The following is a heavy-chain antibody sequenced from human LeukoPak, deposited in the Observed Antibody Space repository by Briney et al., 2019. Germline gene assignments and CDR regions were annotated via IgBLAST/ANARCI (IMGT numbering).Heavy chain of an antibody. CDR1: GFTFNTYN. CDR2: ISSSSSYI. J-gene: IGHJ3*02. D-gene: IGHD3-22*01. Sequence: PGGTLRLSCAGSGFTFNTYNMNWVRQAPGKGLEWVSAISSSSSYIYYADSVKGRFTISRDNAKNSLYLQLNSLRAEDTAVYYCARGVYYYDSSGYYGAFDIWGQGTMVTVSS. V-gene: IGHV3-21*01. CDR3: ARGVYYYDSSGYYGAFDI.